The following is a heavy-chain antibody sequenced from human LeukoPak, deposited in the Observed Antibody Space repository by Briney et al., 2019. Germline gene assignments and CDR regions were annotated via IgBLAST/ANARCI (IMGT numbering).Heavy chain of an antibody. CDR1: GGSISSYS. CDR3: ATQELVPAALNAFDT. Sequence: PSETLSLTCSVSGGSISSYSWSWIRQPPGKGLEWIGYLYESGTTNYKASLKSRVTMSVDTSKNHFSLRLSSVTAADTAVYYCATQELVPAALNAFDTWGQGTLVTVSS. J-gene: IGHJ3*02. D-gene: IGHD2-2*01. CDR2: LYESGTT. V-gene: IGHV4-59*08.